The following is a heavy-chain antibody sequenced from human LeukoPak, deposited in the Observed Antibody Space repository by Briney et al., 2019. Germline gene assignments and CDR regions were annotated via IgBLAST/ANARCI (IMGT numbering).Heavy chain of an antibody. Sequence: ASVKVSCKASGYTFTSYGISWVRQAPGQGLEWMGWISAYNGNTNYAQKLQGRVTMTTDTSTSTAYMELRSLRSDDTAVYYCASSLSGSYRAEYFQHWGQGALVTVSS. V-gene: IGHV1-18*01. CDR1: GYTFTSYG. J-gene: IGHJ1*01. D-gene: IGHD1-26*01. CDR2: ISAYNGNT. CDR3: ASSLSGSYRAEYFQH.